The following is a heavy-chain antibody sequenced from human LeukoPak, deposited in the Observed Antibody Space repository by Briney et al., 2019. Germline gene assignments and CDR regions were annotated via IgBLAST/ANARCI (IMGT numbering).Heavy chain of an antibody. CDR3: ARQYHYDSSGYPYAFEI. CDR1: GYSFTSYW. J-gene: IGHJ3*02. V-gene: IGHV5-10-1*01. Sequence: PGESLKISCKGSGYSFTSYWIGWVRQMPGKGLEWMGRIDPSDSHTNYSPSFQGHVTISGDKSISTAYLQWSSLKASDTAMYYCARQYHYDSSGYPYAFEIWGPGTLVTVSS. D-gene: IGHD3-22*01. CDR2: IDPSDSHT.